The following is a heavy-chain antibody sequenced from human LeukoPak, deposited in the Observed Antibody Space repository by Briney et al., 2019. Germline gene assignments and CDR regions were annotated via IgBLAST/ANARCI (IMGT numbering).Heavy chain of an antibody. D-gene: IGHD3-3*01. CDR1: GYPFTGYY. CDR2: ISAYNGNT. Sequence: ASVKVSCKASGYPFTGYYIHWVRQAPGQGLEWMGWISAYNGNTNYAQKLQGRVTMTTDTSTSTAYMELRSLRSDDTAVYYCAREAQYYDFWEDAFDIWGQGTMVTVSS. J-gene: IGHJ3*02. V-gene: IGHV1-18*04. CDR3: AREAQYYDFWEDAFDI.